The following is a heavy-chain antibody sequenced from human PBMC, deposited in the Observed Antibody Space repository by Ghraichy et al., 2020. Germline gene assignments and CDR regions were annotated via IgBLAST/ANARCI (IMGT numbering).Heavy chain of an antibody. CDR1: GFTFSNYW. J-gene: IGHJ6*02. Sequence: GGSLRLSCAASGFTFSNYWMTWVRQAPGKGLEWVANIKSDGSEKYFVDSVKGRFTISRDNAENSLYLQMNSLRAEDTAVYYCARGSRDGYNPYYYYYGMDVWGQGTTVTVSS. CDR3: ARGSRDGYNPYYYYYGMDV. D-gene: IGHD5-24*01. CDR2: IKSDGSEK. V-gene: IGHV3-7*01.